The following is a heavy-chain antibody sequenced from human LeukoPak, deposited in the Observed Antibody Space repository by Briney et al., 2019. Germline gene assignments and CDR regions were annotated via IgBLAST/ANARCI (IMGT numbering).Heavy chain of an antibody. V-gene: IGHV1-46*01. CDR1: GYTFTSYY. J-gene: IGHJ4*02. D-gene: IGHD4-17*01. CDR2: INPSGGST. Sequence: ASVKVSCKASGYTFTSYYMHWVRQAPGQGLEWMGIINPSGGSTSYAQKFQGRVTMTRDTSTSTVYMELSSLRSEDTAVYYCARDESMGDYGDYHFDYWGQGTLVTVSS. CDR3: ARDESMGDYGDYHFDY.